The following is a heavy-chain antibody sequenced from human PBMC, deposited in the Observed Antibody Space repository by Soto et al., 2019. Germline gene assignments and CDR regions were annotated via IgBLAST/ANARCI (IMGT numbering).Heavy chain of an antibody. CDR1: GGSFSGYY. V-gene: IGHV4-34*01. CDR2: INHSGST. Sequence: QVQLQQWGAGQLKPSETLSLTCAVYGGSFSGYYWSWIRQPPGKGLEWIGEINHSGSTNYNPSLKSRVTISVDTSKNQFSLKLISVPAADTAVYYCARGLFRSSGWYFSSSFDPCGQGTLVTVSS. D-gene: IGHD6-19*01. J-gene: IGHJ5*02. CDR3: ARGLFRSSGWYFSSSFDP.